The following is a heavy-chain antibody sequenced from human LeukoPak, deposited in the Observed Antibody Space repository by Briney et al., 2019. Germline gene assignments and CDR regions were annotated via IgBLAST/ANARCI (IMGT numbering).Heavy chain of an antibody. V-gene: IGHV4-39*01. CDR3: ARYYGSGSYSQWIDY. J-gene: IGHJ4*02. D-gene: IGHD3-10*01. CDR1: GGSISSSYYY. Sequence: SETLSLTCTVSGGSISSSYYYWGWIRQPPGKGLEWIVSIYYSGSTYYNPSPKSRVTISVDTSKNQFSLKLRSVTAADTAVYYCARYYGSGSYSQWIDYWGQGTLVTVSS. CDR2: IYYSGST.